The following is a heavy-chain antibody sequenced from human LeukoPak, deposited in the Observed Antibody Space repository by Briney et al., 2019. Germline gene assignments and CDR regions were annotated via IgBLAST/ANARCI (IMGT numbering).Heavy chain of an antibody. CDR1: GFTFTSYS. CDR2: ISDTGATT. V-gene: IGHV3-23*01. CDR3: AKDTSIGRYCTNGVCSPFDY. Sequence: GGSLRLSCAVSGFTFTSYSMHWVRQAPGKGLEWVSAISDTGATTYDADSVKGRFTISRDNSRSTLYLQMNSLRAEDTALYYCAKDTSIGRYCTNGVCSPFDYWGQGTLVTVSS. D-gene: IGHD2-8*01. J-gene: IGHJ4*02.